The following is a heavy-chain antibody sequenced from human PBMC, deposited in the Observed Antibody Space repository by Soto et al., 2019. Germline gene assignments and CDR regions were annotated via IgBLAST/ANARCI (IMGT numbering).Heavy chain of an antibody. CDR3: TRGMSDDLPLSNFDF. D-gene: IGHD3-3*01. Sequence: EVQLLDSGGGLEQPWGSLRLSCAASGFTFSSHAMSWVRQAPGKGLEWVSSVTGSGRNTNYADSVKGRFTISRDNPKSGLYLQMQSLRAEDTALYSCTRGMSDDLPLSNFDFWGQGPLVTVSS. V-gene: IGHV3-23*01. CDR2: VTGSGRNT. J-gene: IGHJ4*02. CDR1: GFTFSSHA.